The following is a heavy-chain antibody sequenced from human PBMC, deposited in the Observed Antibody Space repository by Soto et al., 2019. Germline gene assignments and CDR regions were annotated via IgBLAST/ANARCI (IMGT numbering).Heavy chain of an antibody. J-gene: IGHJ6*02. CDR1: GFTFGDYA. D-gene: IGHD1-26*01. V-gene: IGHV3-49*05. CDR2: IRSKAYGGTT. CDR3: TRGIVGATTGYYYGMDV. Sequence: EVQLVESGGGLVKPGRSLRLSCTASGFTFGDYAMSWFRQAPGKGLEWVGFIRSKAYGGTTEYAASVKGRFTISRDDSKSIAYLQMNSLKTEDTAVYYCTRGIVGATTGYYYGMDVWGQGTTVTVSS.